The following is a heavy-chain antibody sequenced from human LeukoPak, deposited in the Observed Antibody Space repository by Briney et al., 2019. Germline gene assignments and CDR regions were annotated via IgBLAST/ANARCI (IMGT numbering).Heavy chain of an antibody. CDR2: IKQDGSEK. V-gene: IGHV3-7*01. D-gene: IGHD3-16*02. CDR3: VRHRTASDY. Sequence: PGGSLRLSCVASGFTFSSRDWMTWVRQAPGKGLEWVANIKQDGSEKNYVDSVKGRFTISRGNAKNSVDLQMNSLRVEDTAVYYCVRHRTASDYWGLGALVTVSS. J-gene: IGHJ4*02. CDR1: GFTFSSRDW.